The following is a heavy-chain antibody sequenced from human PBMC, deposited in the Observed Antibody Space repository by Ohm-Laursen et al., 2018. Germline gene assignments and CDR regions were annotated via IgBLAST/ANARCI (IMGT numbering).Heavy chain of an antibody. V-gene: IGHV3-48*04. CDR1: GFSFSTYS. CDR3: TKAYGVRVEAAIASFDF. D-gene: IGHD2-15*01. CDR2: VSGSGYTK. J-gene: IGHJ4*02. Sequence: SLRLSCAASGFSFSTYSMNWVRQAPGKGLEWVSHVSGSGYTKYYGDSVKGRFTISRDNARNSLYLQMNSLRAEGTALYYCTKAYGVRVEAAIASFDFWGQGTLVTVSS.